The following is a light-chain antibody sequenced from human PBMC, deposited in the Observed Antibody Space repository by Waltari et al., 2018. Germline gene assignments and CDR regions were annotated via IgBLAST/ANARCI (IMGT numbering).Light chain of an antibody. J-gene: IGKJ2*01. Sequence: EIVLTQYPDFQSVTPKEKDTIPCRASQSISTSLHWYQNKPDQSPKLLINYASQSFSGVTSRFSGSGSGTDFTLTINSLEAEDAATYYCHQSSNLPYTFGHGTKLEIK. V-gene: IGKV6-21*01. CDR2: YAS. CDR1: QSISTS. CDR3: HQSSNLPYT.